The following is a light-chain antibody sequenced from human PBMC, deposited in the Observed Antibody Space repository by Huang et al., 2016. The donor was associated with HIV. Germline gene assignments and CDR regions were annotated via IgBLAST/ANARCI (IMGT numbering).Light chain of an antibody. CDR2: AAS. V-gene: IGKV1-9*01. CDR3: QQLNSYPCT. CDR1: QGISSY. J-gene: IGKJ5*01. Sequence: IQLTQSPSSLSASVGDRVTITCRASQGISSYLAWYQQKPGKASKLLIYAASTLQSGVPSRVSGSGSGTDFTLTISSLQPEDFATYYCQQLNSYPCTFGQGTRLEIK.